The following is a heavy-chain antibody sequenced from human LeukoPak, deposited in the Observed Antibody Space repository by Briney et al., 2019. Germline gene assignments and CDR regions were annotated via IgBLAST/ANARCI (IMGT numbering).Heavy chain of an antibody. CDR3: TSGGMVSGDY. V-gene: IGHV4-59*01. J-gene: IGHJ4*01. CDR2: IYYSGST. D-gene: IGHD2-8*01. Sequence: SSETLSLTCTVSGGSINSYYWSWIRQPPGKGLEWIGYIYYSGSTNYNPSLKSRVTISRDTSKNQFSLKLRSVTAADTAVYYCTSGGMVSGDYWGHGTLVTVSS. CDR1: GGSINSYY.